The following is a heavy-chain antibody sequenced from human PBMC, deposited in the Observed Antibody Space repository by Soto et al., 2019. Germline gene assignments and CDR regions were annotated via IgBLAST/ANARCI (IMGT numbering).Heavy chain of an antibody. CDR1: GFSFSSYG. Sequence: PGGSLRLSCAASGFSFSSYGMHWVRQAPGKGLEWVAVISYHGRTKYYADSVKGRFTISRDNSNNTVYLQMNSLRVEDTAIYFCAKDLSSLGWLASGAPFDSWGQGTLVTVSS. D-gene: IGHD3-22*01. J-gene: IGHJ4*02. V-gene: IGHV3-30*18. CDR3: AKDLSSLGWLASGAPFDS. CDR2: ISYHGRTK.